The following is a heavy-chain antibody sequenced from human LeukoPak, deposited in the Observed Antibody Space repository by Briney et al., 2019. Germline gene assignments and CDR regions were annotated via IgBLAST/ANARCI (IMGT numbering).Heavy chain of an antibody. D-gene: IGHD2-2*01. CDR1: GGSISSGDYY. CDR3: ARVRIDCSSTSCYRERFDY. CDR2: IYYSGST. J-gene: IGHJ4*02. V-gene: IGHV4-30-4*08. Sequence: SQTLSLTCTVSGGSISSGDYYWSWIHQPPGKGLEWIGYIYYSGSTYYNPSLKSRVTISVDTSKNQFSLKLSSVTAADTAVYYCARVRIDCSSTSCYRERFDYWGQGTLVTVSS.